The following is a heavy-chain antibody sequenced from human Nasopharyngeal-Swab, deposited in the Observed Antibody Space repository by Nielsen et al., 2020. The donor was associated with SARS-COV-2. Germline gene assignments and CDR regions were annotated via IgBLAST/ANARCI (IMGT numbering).Heavy chain of an antibody. V-gene: IGHV4-39*01. CDR3: ARQAPSYSSSSYGMDV. Sequence: SETLSLTCAVSGSSISSSSYYWGWIRQPPGKGLEWIGSIYYSGSTYYNPSLKSRVTISVDTSKNQFSLKLSSVTAADTAVYYCARQAPSYSSSSYGMDVWGQGTTVTVSS. CDR2: IYYSGST. J-gene: IGHJ6*02. CDR1: GSSISSSSYY. D-gene: IGHD6-13*01.